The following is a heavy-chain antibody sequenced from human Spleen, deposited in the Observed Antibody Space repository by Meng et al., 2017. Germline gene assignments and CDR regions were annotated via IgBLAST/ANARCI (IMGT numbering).Heavy chain of an antibody. V-gene: IGHV4-59*01. CDR3: ARGELVRDYYFMDV. D-gene: IGHD3-22*01. J-gene: IGHJ6*02. CDR2: ISHSGST. CDR1: GGSFSGYY. Sequence: SETLSLTCAVYGGSFSGYYWSWIRQPPGKGLEWVGYISHSGSTKYNPSLKSRVTISVDTSKNQLSLELSSVTAADTAVYYCARGELVRDYYFMDVWGQGTTVTVSS.